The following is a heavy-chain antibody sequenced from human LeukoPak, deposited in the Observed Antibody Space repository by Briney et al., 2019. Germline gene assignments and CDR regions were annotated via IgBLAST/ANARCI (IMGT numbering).Heavy chain of an antibody. V-gene: IGHV5-51*01. CDR2: IYLADSET. Sequence: GESLKISCKGSGYRSTSYWVGWVRQMPGAGPEWMGIIYLADSETRYSPAFQGQVTISADKSINTVYLQWSRLKASDSAMYYCARVWDYGAGTYYFDYWGQGTLVTVSA. D-gene: IGHD4/OR15-4a*01. CDR3: ARVWDYGAGTYYFDY. CDR1: GYRSTSYW. J-gene: IGHJ4*02.